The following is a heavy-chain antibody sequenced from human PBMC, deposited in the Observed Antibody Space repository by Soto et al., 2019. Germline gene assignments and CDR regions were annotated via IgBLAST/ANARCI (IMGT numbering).Heavy chain of an antibody. CDR1: GGSFSGYY. D-gene: IGHD3-3*01. V-gene: IGHV4-34*01. CDR3: ARVEYYDFWRGYSQHKTIYYGMDV. Sequence: SETLSLTCAVYGGSFSGYYWSWIRQPPGKGLEWIGEINHSGSTNYNPSLKSRVTISVDTSKNQFSLKLSSVTAADTAVYYCARVEYYDFWRGYSQHKTIYYGMDVWGQGTTVTVSS. J-gene: IGHJ6*02. CDR2: INHSGST.